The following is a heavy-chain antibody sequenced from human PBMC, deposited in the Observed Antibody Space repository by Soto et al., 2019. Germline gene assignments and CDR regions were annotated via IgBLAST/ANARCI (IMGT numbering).Heavy chain of an antibody. J-gene: IGHJ4*02. CDR3: ARLPSRHLVDY. Sequence: SETLSLTCTVSGSSINSSGYYWGWIRQPPGKGLEWIGSMFYGVSTYYNPSLKSRVTISVDTSKNQFSLNLRSVTAADTAVYYCARLPSRHLVDYWGQGTLVTVS. CDR1: GSSINSSGYY. CDR2: MFYGVST. D-gene: IGHD3-3*02. V-gene: IGHV4-39*01.